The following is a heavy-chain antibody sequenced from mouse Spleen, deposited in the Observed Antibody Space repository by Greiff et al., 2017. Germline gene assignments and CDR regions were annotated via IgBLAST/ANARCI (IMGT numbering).Heavy chain of an antibody. CDR1: GYTFTSYW. Sequence: QVQLQQPGAELVMPGASVKLSCKASGYTFTSYWMHWVKQRPGQGLEWIGEIDPSDSYTNYNQKFKGKATLTVDKSSSTAYMQLSSLTSEDSAVYYCARWGQLDFAYWGQGTLVTVSA. J-gene: IGHJ3*01. CDR3: ARWGQLDFAY. V-gene: IGHV1-69*01. D-gene: IGHD3-1*01. CDR2: IDPSDSYT.